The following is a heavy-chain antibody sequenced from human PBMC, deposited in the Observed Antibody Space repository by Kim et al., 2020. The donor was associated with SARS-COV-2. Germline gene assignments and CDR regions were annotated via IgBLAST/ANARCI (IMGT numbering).Heavy chain of an antibody. CDR2: INHSGNT. CDR3: ARATRNGYSSSWYVAPYYYYGMDV. Sequence: SETLSLTCAVYGGSFSGYYWSWIRQPPGKGLEWIGEINHSGNTNYNPSLKSRVTISVDTSKNQYSLKLSSVTAADTAVYYCARATRNGYSSSWYVAPYYYYGMDVWGQGTTVTVSS. D-gene: IGHD6-13*01. V-gene: IGHV4-34*01. CDR1: GGSFSGYY. J-gene: IGHJ6*02.